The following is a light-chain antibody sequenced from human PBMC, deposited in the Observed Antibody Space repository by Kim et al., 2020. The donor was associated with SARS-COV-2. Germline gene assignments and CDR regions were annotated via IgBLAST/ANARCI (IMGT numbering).Light chain of an antibody. CDR3: QQYVDSPPGYT. J-gene: IGKJ2*01. CDR2: ATA. V-gene: IGKV3-20*01. CDR1: QSVGRRF. Sequence: PGERSTPSCRASQSVGRRFLAWYQQNPGPAPRLRIYATASRAAGIPGRFSGSGSGPGFTLTISRLEPEDFAVYYCQQYVDSPPGYTFGQGTKLEI.